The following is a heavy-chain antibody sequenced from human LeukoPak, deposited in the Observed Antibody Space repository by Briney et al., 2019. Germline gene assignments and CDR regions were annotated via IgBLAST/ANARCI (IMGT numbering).Heavy chain of an antibody. V-gene: IGHV3-23*01. D-gene: IGHD1-26*01. CDR2: ISISGDDT. CDR1: GFTFSSSA. Sequence: GGSLRLSFAASGFTFSSSAMNWVRQAPGKGLEWDSAISISGDDTYYAESVKGRFTISRDNSKNTLYLRMNSLRAEDTAVYFCANPEWGTYLVGFDYWGQGTLVTVSS. J-gene: IGHJ4*02. CDR3: ANPEWGTYLVGFDY.